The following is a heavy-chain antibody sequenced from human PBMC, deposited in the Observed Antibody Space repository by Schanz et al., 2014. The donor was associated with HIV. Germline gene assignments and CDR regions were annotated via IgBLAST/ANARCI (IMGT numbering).Heavy chain of an antibody. V-gene: IGHV1-69*01. J-gene: IGHJ6*02. D-gene: IGHD6-19*01. CDR3: ARVRADSGWQNYYYGLDV. CDR2: IIPIFGTP. Sequence: QVQLVQSGAEVKKPGSSVKVSCKASGGTFSSYAISWVRQAPGQGLEWMGGIIPIFGTPNYAQKFQGRVTITADESTSTGYMDLSSLRSEDTAVYYCARVRADSGWQNYYYGLDVWGQGTTVTVSS. CDR1: GGTFSSYA.